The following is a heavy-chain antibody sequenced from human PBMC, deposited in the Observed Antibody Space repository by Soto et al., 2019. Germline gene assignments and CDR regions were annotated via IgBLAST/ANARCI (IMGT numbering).Heavy chain of an antibody. CDR3: ARVPTVHSSWVTAGY. V-gene: IGHV1-8*01. D-gene: IGHD6-13*01. J-gene: IGHJ4*02. CDR1: GYTFTSYD. CDR2: MNPNSGNT. Sequence: GASVKVSCKASGYTFTSYDINWVRQATGQGLEWMGWMNPNSGNTGYAQKFQGRVTMTRNTSISAAYMELSSLRSEDTAVYYCARVPTVHSSWVTAGYWGQGTLVTVSS.